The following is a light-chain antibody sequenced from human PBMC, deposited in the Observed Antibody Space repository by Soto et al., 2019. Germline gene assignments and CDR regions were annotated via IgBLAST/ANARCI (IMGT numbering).Light chain of an antibody. CDR2: GNT. V-gene: IGLV1-40*01. CDR3: QSYDNSLSGYV. J-gene: IGLJ1*01. CDR1: SSNIGASYD. Sequence: QPVLTQPPSVSGAPGQRVTISCTGDSSNIGASYDVNWYQQLSGTAPKLLIYGNTNRPSGVPDRFSGSKSGTSASLAITGLQAEDEADYYCQSYDNSLSGYVFGTGTKLTVL.